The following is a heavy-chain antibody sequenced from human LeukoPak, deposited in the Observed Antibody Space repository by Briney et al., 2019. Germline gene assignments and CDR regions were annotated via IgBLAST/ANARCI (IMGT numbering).Heavy chain of an antibody. CDR1: GCTFSDYY. J-gene: IGHJ6*04. V-gene: IGHV3-11*06. D-gene: IGHD5-18*01. Sequence: GGSLRLSCAASGCTFSDYYMNWIRQAPGKGLEWVSYISSSSYTNYADSVKGRFTISRDNAKNSLYLQMNSLRAEDTAVYYCVRDLGGDSYGYVHYGMDVWGKGTTVTVSS. CDR2: ISSSSYT. CDR3: VRDLGGDSYGYVHYGMDV.